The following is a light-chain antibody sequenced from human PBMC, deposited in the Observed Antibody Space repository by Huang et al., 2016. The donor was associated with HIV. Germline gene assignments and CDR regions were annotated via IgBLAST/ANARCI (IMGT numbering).Light chain of an antibody. CDR1: QSLSAY. Sequence: DIQMNQSPSSLSASVGDRVTITCRASQSLSAYLNWYQQKPGKAPKILIDGASTLQSGVHSRFSGSGSGTDFTLTINSLQPEDFATYYCQKSYTTPLTFGGGTKVEI. V-gene: IGKV1-39*01. J-gene: IGKJ4*01. CDR2: GAS. CDR3: QKSYTTPLT.